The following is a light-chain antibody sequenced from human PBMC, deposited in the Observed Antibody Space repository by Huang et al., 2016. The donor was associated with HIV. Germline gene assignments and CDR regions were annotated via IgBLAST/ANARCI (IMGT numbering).Light chain of an antibody. Sequence: ETVMTQSPVTLSVSPGDRASLSCRSSQIVSSHLAWYPQKPGQAPRLLIYAASTRAHGVPARFSGRGAGTEFTLTISTLQSEDSAVYYCQQYNDVRSTFGPGTRVEIK. J-gene: IGKJ3*01. CDR1: QIVSSH. V-gene: IGKV3-15*01. CDR3: QQYNDVRST. CDR2: AAS.